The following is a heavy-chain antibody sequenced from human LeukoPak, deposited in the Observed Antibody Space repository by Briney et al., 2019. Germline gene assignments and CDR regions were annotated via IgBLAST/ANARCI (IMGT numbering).Heavy chain of an antibody. CDR2: ISSSSSYI. J-gene: IGHJ6*03. CDR3: ARETSVTTYYYYYYMDA. CDR1: GFTFSSYS. D-gene: IGHD4-17*01. V-gene: IGHV3-21*01. Sequence: GGSLRLSCAASGFTFSSYSMNWVRQAPGKGLEWVSSISSSSSYIYYADSVKGRFTISRDNAKNSLYLQMNSLRAEDTAVYYCARETSVTTYYYYYYMDAWGKGTTVTVSS.